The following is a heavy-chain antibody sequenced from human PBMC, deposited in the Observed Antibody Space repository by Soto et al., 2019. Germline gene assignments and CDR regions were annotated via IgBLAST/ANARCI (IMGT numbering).Heavy chain of an antibody. CDR1: GFTFSSYA. CDR3: AKGGPYCTNGVCYRETTGLPSNWFDP. D-gene: IGHD2-8*01. V-gene: IGHV3-23*01. CDR2: ISGSGGST. J-gene: IGHJ5*02. Sequence: GGSLSLSCAASGFTFSSYAMSWVRQAPGKGLEWVSAISGSGGSTYYADSVKGRFTISRDNSKNTLYLQMNSLRAEDTAVYYCAKGGPYCTNGVCYRETTGLPSNWFDPWGQGTLVTVSS.